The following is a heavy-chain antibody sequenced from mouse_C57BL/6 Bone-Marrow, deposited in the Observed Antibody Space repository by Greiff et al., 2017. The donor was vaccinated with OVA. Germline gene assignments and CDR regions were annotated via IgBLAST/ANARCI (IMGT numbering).Heavy chain of an antibody. CDR1: GYTFTDYN. J-gene: IGHJ2*01. CDR2: IYPRDGST. D-gene: IGHD1-1*01. Sequence: VQLQHSGPELVKPGASVKIPCKASGYTFTDYNMDWVKQRPGQGLEWIGWIYPRDGSTKYNEKFKGKATLTVDTSSSTAYMELHSLTSEDSAVYFCARGYYYGSSYYFDYWGQGTTLTVSS. CDR3: ARGYYYGSSYYFDY. V-gene: IGHV1-85*01.